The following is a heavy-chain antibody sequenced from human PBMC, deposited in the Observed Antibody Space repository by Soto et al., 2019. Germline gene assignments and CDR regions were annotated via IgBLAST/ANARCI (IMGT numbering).Heavy chain of an antibody. D-gene: IGHD1-20*01. V-gene: IGHV3-23*01. Sequence: GGSLRLSCAASGFTFSSYAMSWVRQAPGKGLEWVSAISGSGCSTYYADSVKGRFTISRDNSKNTLYLQMNSLRAEDTAVYYCAKDNWPSLRGDWFDPWGQGTLVTVSS. J-gene: IGHJ5*02. CDR1: GFTFSSYA. CDR2: ISGSGCST. CDR3: AKDNWPSLRGDWFDP.